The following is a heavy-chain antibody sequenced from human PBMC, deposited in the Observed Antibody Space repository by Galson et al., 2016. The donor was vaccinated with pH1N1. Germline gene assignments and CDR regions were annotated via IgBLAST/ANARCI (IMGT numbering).Heavy chain of an antibody. CDR1: GGTFGSYG. V-gene: IGHV1-69*13. D-gene: IGHD3-22*01. J-gene: IGHJ2*01. Sequence: SVKVSCKASGGTFGSYGINWVRQAPGQGLEWMGGIIPIFKTTKYARNFQGRVTITAGESTTTAYMELSSLRSDDTAVYFCAREDYYDTDLSDWYFELWGRGTLLTVSS. CDR2: IIPIFKTT. CDR3: AREDYYDTDLSDWYFEL.